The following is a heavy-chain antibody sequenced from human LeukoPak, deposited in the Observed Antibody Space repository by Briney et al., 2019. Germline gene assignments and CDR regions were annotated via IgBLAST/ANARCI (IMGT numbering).Heavy chain of an antibody. J-gene: IGHJ4*02. V-gene: IGHV3-7*01. D-gene: IGHD2-15*01. Sequence: GGSLRLFCAASGFKFSYYWMTWVSQDPGKGLEWLANIKECGSEKYYVDSVKGRFTISRDNADDLVYLQMNSLRVEDTAVYYCARGWGEIERCRGGTCNYPPLDYWGQRILVTVSS. CDR1: GFKFSYYW. CDR3: ARGWGEIERCRGGTCNYPPLDY. CDR2: IKECGSEK.